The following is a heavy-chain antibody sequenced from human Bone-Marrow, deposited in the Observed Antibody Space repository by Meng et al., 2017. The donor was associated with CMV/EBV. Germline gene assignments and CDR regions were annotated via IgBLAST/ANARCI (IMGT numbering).Heavy chain of an antibody. CDR1: GYTFTSYD. J-gene: IGHJ5*02. CDR2: MNPNGDNT. D-gene: IGHD3-10*01. Sequence: ASVKVSCKASGYTFTSYDINWVRQAPGQGLEWMGWMNPNGDNTGYAQKFQGRVTMTRNTSISTAYMELSSLRSEDTAVYYCARGVGMVLLWFGGPDWFDPWGQGTLVTVSS. V-gene: IGHV1-8*01. CDR3: ARGVGMVLLWFGGPDWFDP.